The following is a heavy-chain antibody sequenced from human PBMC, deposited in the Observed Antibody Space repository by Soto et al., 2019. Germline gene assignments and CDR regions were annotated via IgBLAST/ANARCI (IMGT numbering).Heavy chain of an antibody. J-gene: IGHJ5*02. CDR2: IIPIFGTA. CDR1: GGTFSSYA. V-gene: IGHV1-69*13. CDR3: ARDPLPPGSNCSGGSCYL. Sequence: AASVKVSCKASGGTFSSYAISWVRQAPGQGLEWMGGIIPIFGTANYAQKFQGRVTTTADESTSTAYMELSSLRSEDTAVYYCARDPLPPGSNCSGGSCYLWGQGTLVTVSS. D-gene: IGHD2-15*01.